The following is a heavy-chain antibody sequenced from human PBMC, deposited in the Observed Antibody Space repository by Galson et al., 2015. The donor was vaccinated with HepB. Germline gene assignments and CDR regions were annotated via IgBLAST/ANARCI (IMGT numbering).Heavy chain of an antibody. CDR3: TRGAYYDFWSGYSNTDYFDS. CDR2: IKNKTDGGTT. J-gene: IGHJ4*02. V-gene: IGHV3-15*07. D-gene: IGHD3-3*01. CDR1: GFTFSKAW. Sequence: SLRLSCAASGFTFSKAWMNWVRQAPGKGLEWVGRIKNKTDGGTTDYAAPVKGRFTISRDDSKNTLSLEMNSLITEDAAVYYCTRGAYYDFWSGYSNTDYFDSWGQGTLVTVSS.